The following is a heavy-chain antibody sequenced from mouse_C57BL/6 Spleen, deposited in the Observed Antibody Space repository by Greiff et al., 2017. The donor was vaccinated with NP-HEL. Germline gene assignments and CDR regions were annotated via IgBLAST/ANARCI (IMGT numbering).Heavy chain of an antibody. CDR3: ARSLSSYYGSSCDY. CDR2: IWSGGST. Sequence: VQLVESGPGLVQPSQSLSITCTVSGFSLTSYGVHWVRQSPGKGLEWLGVIWSGGSTDYNAAFISRLSISKDNSKSQVFFKMNSLQADDTAIYYCARSLSSYYGSSCDYWGQGTTLTVSS. J-gene: IGHJ2*01. V-gene: IGHV2-2*01. CDR1: GFSLTSYG. D-gene: IGHD1-1*01.